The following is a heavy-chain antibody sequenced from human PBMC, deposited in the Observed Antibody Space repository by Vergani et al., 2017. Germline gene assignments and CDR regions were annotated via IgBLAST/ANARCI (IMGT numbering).Heavy chain of an antibody. CDR3: ARTESFILRYCHWAL. CDR2: IYHSGGA. CDR1: GGSITSSSYY. Sequence: QLHLQESGPGLVKPSETLSLTCTVSGGSITSSSYYWGWIRQPPGKGLEWIGNIYHSGGAYYNPSLKGRVTISVDTSKNQFSLEVTSVTAADTAIYFCARTESFILRYCHWALWGQGTLVTVSS. D-gene: IGHD3-9*01. J-gene: IGHJ4*02. V-gene: IGHV4-39*01.